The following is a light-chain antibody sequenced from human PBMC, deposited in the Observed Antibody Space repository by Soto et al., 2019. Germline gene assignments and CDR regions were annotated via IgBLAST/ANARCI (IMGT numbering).Light chain of an antibody. Sequence: EIVLPQSPGTLSLSPGERATLSCRASQSVSSNYLAWYQQRPGQAPRLLIYGASSRATGIPDRFSGSGSGTDFTLTISRLEPEDSAVYFCQHYSSQTFGQGTKVDIK. CDR2: GAS. V-gene: IGKV3-20*01. CDR1: QSVSSNY. J-gene: IGKJ1*01. CDR3: QHYSSQT.